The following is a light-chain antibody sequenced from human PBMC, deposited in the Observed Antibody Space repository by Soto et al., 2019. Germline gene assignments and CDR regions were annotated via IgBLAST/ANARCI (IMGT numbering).Light chain of an antibody. Sequence: VLKQSLGAVSLTPGERATLSCRASQSVDSTYLAWYQQKPDQSPRLLIYATSTRAAGIPDRFSGSGSGTDFTLTISRLEPDDVAVYYCQQYDTSPPMYTFGQGTMV. CDR1: QSVDSTY. CDR2: ATS. V-gene: IGKV3-20*01. J-gene: IGKJ2*01. CDR3: QQYDTSPPMYT.